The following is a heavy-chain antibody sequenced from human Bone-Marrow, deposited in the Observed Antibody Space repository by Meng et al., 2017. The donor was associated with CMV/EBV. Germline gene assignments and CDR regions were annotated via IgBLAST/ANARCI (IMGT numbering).Heavy chain of an antibody. CDR2: IYYSGST. V-gene: IGHV4-59*01. Sequence: SETLSLTCTVSGGSISSYYWSWIRQPPGKGLEWIGYIYYSGSTNYNPSLKSRVTISVDTSKNQFSLKLSSVTAADTAVYYCAREGEDTMVRGTVRYYYGMDVWGQGTTVTVSS. D-gene: IGHD3-10*01. CDR1: GGSISSYY. CDR3: AREGEDTMVRGTVRYYYGMDV. J-gene: IGHJ6*02.